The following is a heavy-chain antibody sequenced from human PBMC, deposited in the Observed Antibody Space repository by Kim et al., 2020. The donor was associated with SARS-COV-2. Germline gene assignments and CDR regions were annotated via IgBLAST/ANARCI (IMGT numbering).Heavy chain of an antibody. D-gene: IGHD7-27*01. Sequence: GGSLRLSCAASGFPFSGHAMHWVRQAPGKGLEWVAIILYDGNNKYYADSVKGRFTISRDNSKNTLYLQMNSLRTGDTAVYYCARDSHWGPATWGQGTLVTVSS. CDR3: ARDSHWGPAT. V-gene: IGHV3-30-3*01. J-gene: IGHJ5*02. CDR2: ILYDGNNK. CDR1: GFPFSGHA.